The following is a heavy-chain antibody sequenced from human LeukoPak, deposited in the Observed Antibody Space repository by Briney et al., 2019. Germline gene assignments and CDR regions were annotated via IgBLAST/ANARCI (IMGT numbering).Heavy chain of an antibody. D-gene: IGHD6-25*01. CDR3: AREVFEGQRQSDAFDV. Sequence: PGGSLRLSCAASGFTFSSHWMLWVRQAPGEGLVWVSRVYGPGDWTHYAVSVRGRFIISRDSAENTISLQMNNLRAEDTAVYFSAREVFEGQRQSDAFDVWGQGTMVTVSS. CDR2: VYGPGDWT. J-gene: IGHJ3*01. CDR1: GFTFSSHW. V-gene: IGHV3-74*01.